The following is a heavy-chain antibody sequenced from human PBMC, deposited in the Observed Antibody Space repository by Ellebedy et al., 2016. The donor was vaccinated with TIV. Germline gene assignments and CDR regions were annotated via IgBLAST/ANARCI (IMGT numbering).Heavy chain of an antibody. CDR1: SGSMRNYF. D-gene: IGHD3-3*01. CDR2: IFHSGST. CDR3: ARRKITIFGVTDAFDI. J-gene: IGHJ3*02. Sequence: MPSETLSLTCTVSSGSMRNYFWSRIRQPPGKGLEWLGQIFHSGSTNYNPSLKSRVSISVDTSKNQFSLRLSSVTAADTAVYYCARRKITIFGVTDAFDIWGQGTVVTVSS. V-gene: IGHV4-59*01.